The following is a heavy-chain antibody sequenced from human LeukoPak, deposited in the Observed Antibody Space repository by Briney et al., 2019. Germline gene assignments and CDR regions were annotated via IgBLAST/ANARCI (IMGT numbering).Heavy chain of an antibody. CDR3: ARLGATTYRSDY. D-gene: IGHD4-17*01. J-gene: IGHJ4*02. CDR2: FYYSGTT. Sequence: PSETVSLTCTVSGGSISSTSYYWGWVRQPPGKGLEWIGSFYYSGTTYYNPSLKIRVTISGDTYKNQFSLKLSSVTAADTAVYYCARLGATTYRSDYWGQGSLV. CDR1: GGSISSTSYY. V-gene: IGHV4-39*01.